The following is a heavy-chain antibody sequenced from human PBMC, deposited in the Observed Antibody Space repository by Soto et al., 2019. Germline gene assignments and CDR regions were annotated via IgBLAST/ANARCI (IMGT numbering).Heavy chain of an antibody. CDR1: GFTFSSYE. CDR3: AREFSALMITFGGFDY. CDR2: ISSSGSTI. J-gene: IGHJ4*02. Sequence: QPGGSLRLSCAASGFTFSSYEMNWVRQAPGKGLEWVSYISSSGSTIYYADSVKGRFTIPRDNAKNPLYLQMNSLRAEDTAVYYCAREFSALMITFGGFDYWGQGTLVTVSS. D-gene: IGHD3-16*01. V-gene: IGHV3-48*03.